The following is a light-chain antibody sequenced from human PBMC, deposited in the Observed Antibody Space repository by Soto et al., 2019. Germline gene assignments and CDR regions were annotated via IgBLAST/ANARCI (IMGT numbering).Light chain of an antibody. CDR1: QGISNY. CDR3: QKYNSAPPWT. Sequence: DIQMTQSPSSLSASVGDRVTITCRARQGISNYLAWYQQKPGKVPKLLIYAASTLQSVVPSRFSGSGSGTDFTLTISSLQHEDVAIYYCQKYNSAPPWTFGQANTVDIK. J-gene: IGKJ1*01. V-gene: IGKV1-27*01. CDR2: AAS.